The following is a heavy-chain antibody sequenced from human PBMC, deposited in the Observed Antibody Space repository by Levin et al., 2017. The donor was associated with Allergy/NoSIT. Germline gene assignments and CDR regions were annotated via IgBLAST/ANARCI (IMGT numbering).Heavy chain of an antibody. V-gene: IGHV4-34*01. D-gene: IGHD3-3*01. J-gene: IGHJ6*03. CDR1: GGSFSGYY. Sequence: PSETLSLTCAVYGGSFSGYYWSWIRQPPGKGLEWIGEINHSGSTNYNPSLKSRVTISVDTSKNQFSLKLSSVTAADTAVYYCARKYYDFWSGYPSSYYYYYYMDVWGKGTTVTVSS. CDR3: ARKYYDFWSGYPSSYYYYYYMDV. CDR2: INHSGST.